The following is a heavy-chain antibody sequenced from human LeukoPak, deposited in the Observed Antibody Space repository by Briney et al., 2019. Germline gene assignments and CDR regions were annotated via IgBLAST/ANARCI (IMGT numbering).Heavy chain of an antibody. V-gene: IGHV1-2*02. CDR2: INPNSGGT. D-gene: IGHD5-24*01. J-gene: IGHJ4*02. CDR1: GYTFTGYY. CDR3: ARGEMATSPFNY. Sequence: ASVKVSCKASGYTFTGYYIHWVRQAPGQGLEWMGWINPNSGGTNYAQKFQGRVTMTRDMSTSTVYMELSSLRSEDTAVYYCARGEMATSPFNYWGQGTLVTVSS.